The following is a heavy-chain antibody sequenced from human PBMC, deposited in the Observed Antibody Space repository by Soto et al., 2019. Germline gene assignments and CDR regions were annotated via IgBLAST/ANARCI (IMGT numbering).Heavy chain of an antibody. V-gene: IGHV1-69*12. CDR3: AGTPELTRIYYYYGMDV. Sequence: QVQLVQSGAEVKKPGSSVKVSCKASGGTFSSYAISWVRQAPGQGLEWMGGIIPIFGTANYAQKFQGRFTITADGSTSTAYVELSSLRSEDTAVYYCAGTPELTRIYYYYGMDVWGQGTTVTVSS. CDR2: IIPIFGTA. D-gene: IGHD1-7*01. CDR1: GGTFSSYA. J-gene: IGHJ6*02.